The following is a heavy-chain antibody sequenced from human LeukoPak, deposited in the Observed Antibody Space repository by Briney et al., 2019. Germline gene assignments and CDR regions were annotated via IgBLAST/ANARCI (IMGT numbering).Heavy chain of an antibody. D-gene: IGHD6-19*01. CDR1: GYTFTSYG. J-gene: IGHJ4*02. CDR2: ISAYNGNT. CDR3: ARDYGGPYSSGQEYYFDY. Sequence: GASVKVSCKASGYTFTSYGISWVRQAPGQGLEWMGWISAYNGNTNYAQKLQGRVTMTTDTSTSTAYMELRSLRSDDTAVYYCARDYGGPYSSGQEYYFDYWGQGTLVTVSS. V-gene: IGHV1-18*01.